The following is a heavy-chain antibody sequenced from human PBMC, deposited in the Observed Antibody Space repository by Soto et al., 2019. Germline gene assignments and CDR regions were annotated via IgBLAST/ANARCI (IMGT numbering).Heavy chain of an antibody. Sequence: QVQLVESGGGVVQPGRSLRLSCAASGFTFSSYGMHWVRQAPGKGLEWVAVIWYDGSNKYYADSVKGRFTISRDNSKNTLHLQMNSLRAEDTAVYYCARAALRGLSDYWGQGTLVTVSS. CDR3: ARAALRGLSDY. CDR2: IWYDGSNK. V-gene: IGHV3-33*01. D-gene: IGHD3-16*01. CDR1: GFTFSSYG. J-gene: IGHJ4*02.